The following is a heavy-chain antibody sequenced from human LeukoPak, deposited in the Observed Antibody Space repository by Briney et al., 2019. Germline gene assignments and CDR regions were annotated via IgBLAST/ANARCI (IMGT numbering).Heavy chain of an antibody. V-gene: IGHV3-23*01. Sequence: GGSLRLSCAASGFTFSNNAMSWVRLAPGKGLEWVSAISNDGNRTYYADSVKGRFTISRDNSKRTLYLEMNSLRAEDTAVFFCAREGPGIPSRSTTFDYWGQGTLVTVSS. J-gene: IGHJ4*02. CDR1: GFTFSNNA. D-gene: IGHD3-16*02. CDR2: ISNDGNRT. CDR3: AREGPGIPSRSTTFDY.